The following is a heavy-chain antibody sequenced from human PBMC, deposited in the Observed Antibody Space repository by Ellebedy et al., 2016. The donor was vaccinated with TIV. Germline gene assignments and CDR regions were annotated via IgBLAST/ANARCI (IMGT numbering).Heavy chain of an antibody. J-gene: IGHJ6*02. CDR1: RGTFSSYA. D-gene: IGHD1-1*01. Sequence: AASVKVSCKASRGTFSSYAISWVRQAPGQGLEWMGRIIPILGIANYAQKFQGRVTITADKSTSTAYMELSSLRSEDTAVYYCARSVQLEVDYYGMDVWGQGTTVTVSS. CDR3: ARSVQLEVDYYGMDV. CDR2: IIPILGIA. V-gene: IGHV1-69*04.